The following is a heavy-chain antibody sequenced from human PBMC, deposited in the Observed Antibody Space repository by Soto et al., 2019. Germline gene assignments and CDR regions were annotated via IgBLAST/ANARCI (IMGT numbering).Heavy chain of an antibody. Sequence: PGGSLRLSCAASGFTFSSYGMHWVRQAPGKGLEWVAVIWYDGSNKYYADSVKGRFTISRDNSKNTLYLQMNSLRAEDTAVYYCARGSSSGVRRYYYYGMDVWGQGTTVTVSS. J-gene: IGHJ6*02. V-gene: IGHV3-33*01. D-gene: IGHD6-6*01. CDR2: IWYDGSNK. CDR3: ARGSSSGVRRYYYYGMDV. CDR1: GFTFSSYG.